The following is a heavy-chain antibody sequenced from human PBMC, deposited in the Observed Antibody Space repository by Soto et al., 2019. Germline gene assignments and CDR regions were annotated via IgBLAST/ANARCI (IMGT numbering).Heavy chain of an antibody. CDR1: GGSISSGDYY. J-gene: IGHJ4*02. V-gene: IGHV4-31*03. CDR3: ASQVTFAFDY. CDR2: IYNSGNT. D-gene: IGHD2-21*02. Sequence: QVQLQESGPGLVKPSQTLSLTCTVSGGSISSGDYYWTWIRQLPGKGLEWIGYIYNSGNTQYNPYLKSRVTISIDTSTNQYSLILTSVTAADTAVYYCASQVTFAFDYWGQGTLVPVSS.